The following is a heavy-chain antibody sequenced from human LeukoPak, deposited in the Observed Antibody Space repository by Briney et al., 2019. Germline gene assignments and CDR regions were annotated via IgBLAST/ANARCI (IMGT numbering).Heavy chain of an antibody. V-gene: IGHV1-58*02. J-gene: IGHJ4*02. CDR2: IVVGRGNT. CDR1: GFTFTSSA. Sequence: SVKVSCKASGFTFTSSAMQWVRQARGQRLEWIGWIVVGRGNTNYAQQFQERGTITRDMSTRTVYMERSSLRSEDAAVYYCAAREMAVSYYFDYWGQGTLVTVSS. CDR3: AAREMAVSYYFDY. D-gene: IGHD5-24*01.